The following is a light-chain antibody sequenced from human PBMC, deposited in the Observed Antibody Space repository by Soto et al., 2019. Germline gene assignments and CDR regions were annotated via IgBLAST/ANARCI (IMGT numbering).Light chain of an antibody. CDR2: EVS. V-gene: IGLV2-14*01. Sequence: QSVLTQPASASGSPGQSITISCTGSSSDVGGYNYVSWYQQHPGKAPQLMIYEVSNRPSGVSNRFSGSKSGNTASLTISGLQTEDEADYYCRSYTSTSSNFVFGGGTKVTV. CDR3: RSYTSTSSNFV. J-gene: IGLJ1*01. CDR1: SSDVGGYNY.